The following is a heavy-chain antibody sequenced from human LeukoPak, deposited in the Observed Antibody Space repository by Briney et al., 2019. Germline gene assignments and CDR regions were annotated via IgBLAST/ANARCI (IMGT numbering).Heavy chain of an antibody. CDR3: ARALPYDSSGYGDAFDI. CDR1: GFTFSSYA. CDR2: ISYDGSNK. V-gene: IGHV3-30-3*01. J-gene: IGHJ3*02. Sequence: GGSLRLSCAASGFTFSSYAMHWVRQAPGKGLEWVAVISYDGSNKYYADSVKGRFTISRDNSKNTLYLQMNSLRAEDTAVYSCARALPYDSSGYGDAFDIWGQGTMVTVSS. D-gene: IGHD3-22*01.